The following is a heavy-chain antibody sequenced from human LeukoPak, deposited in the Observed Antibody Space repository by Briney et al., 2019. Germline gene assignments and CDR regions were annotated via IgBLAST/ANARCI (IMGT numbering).Heavy chain of an antibody. CDR2: INIRSNYI. Sequence: PGGSLRLSCAASGFTFSTYSMNWVRQAPGKGLEWVSSINIRSNYIYYADSVKGRFTISRDNAKNSLYLQMNSLRAKDTAFHYCVREDGIVGASPSFDYWGQGTLVTVSS. CDR3: VREDGIVGASPSFDY. CDR1: GFTFSTYS. D-gene: IGHD1-26*01. V-gene: IGHV3-21*01. J-gene: IGHJ4*02.